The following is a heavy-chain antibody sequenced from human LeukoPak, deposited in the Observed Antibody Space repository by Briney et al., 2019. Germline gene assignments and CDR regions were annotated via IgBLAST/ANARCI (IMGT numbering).Heavy chain of an antibody. V-gene: IGHV3-30*03. J-gene: IGHJ3*02. D-gene: IGHD2/OR15-2a*01. CDR1: GFTFSSYG. CDR3: AREAKELAFDI. CDR2: ISYDGSNK. Sequence: PGGSLRLSCAASGFTFSSYGMHWVRQAPGKGLEWVAVISYDGSNKYYADSVKGRFTISRDNSKNTLYLQMNSLRAEDTAVYYCAREAKELAFDIWGQGTMVTVSS.